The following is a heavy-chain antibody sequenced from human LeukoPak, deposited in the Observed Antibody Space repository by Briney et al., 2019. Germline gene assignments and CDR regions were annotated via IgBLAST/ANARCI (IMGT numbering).Heavy chain of an antibody. J-gene: IGHJ6*03. D-gene: IGHD2-2*01. Sequence: SETLSLTCTVSGGSISGYYWSWIRQPPGKGLEWLGYIYYSGSTNYNPSLKSRVTISVDTSKNQFSLKLSSVIAADTAVYYCARTTEGYCSSASCFGFSYSYYMDVWGKGTTVTISS. CDR2: IYYSGST. CDR1: GGSISGYY. CDR3: ARTTEGYCSSASCFGFSYSYYMDV. V-gene: IGHV4-59*01.